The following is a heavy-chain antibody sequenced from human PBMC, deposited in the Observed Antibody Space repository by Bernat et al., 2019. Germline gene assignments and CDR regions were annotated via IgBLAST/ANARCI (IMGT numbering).Heavy chain of an antibody. V-gene: IGHV4-59*08. CDR3: ARQKRDSWNRGTYDF. Sequence: QVQLQESGPGLVKPSETLSLTCTVSGASISTFYWGWIRQPPGKGLEWIGYIHYTGSTNSNPSLVSRVTMSLDTSKGHFSLQLSFVTAADTAVYYCARQKRDSWNRGTYDFWGQGTMVTVSS. CDR2: IHYTGST. CDR1: GASISTFY. D-gene: IGHD1-1*01. J-gene: IGHJ3*01.